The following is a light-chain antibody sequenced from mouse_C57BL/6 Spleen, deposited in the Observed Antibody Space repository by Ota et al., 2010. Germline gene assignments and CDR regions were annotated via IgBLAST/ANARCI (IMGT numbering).Light chain of an antibody. V-gene: IGKV1-110*01. CDR2: TVS. J-gene: IGKJ1*01. CDR3: SQSTHVPWT. Sequence: DVVTDPTPLSCLSAWRSGSISCGSSQSLLHSNGNTYLHWYLQKPGQSPKLLIYTVSNRFSGVPDRFSGSGSGTDFTLKISRVEAEDLGVYFCSQSTHVPWTFGGGTNLEIK. CDR1: QSLLHSNGNTY.